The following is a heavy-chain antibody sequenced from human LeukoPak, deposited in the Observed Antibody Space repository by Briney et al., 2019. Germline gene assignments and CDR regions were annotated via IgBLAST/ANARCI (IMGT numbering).Heavy chain of an antibody. Sequence: GGSLRLSCAASGFTFDDYAMHWVRQAPGRGLEWLSAISGSGGTTYYADSVKGRFTISRDNSKNTLYLQMNSLRAEDAAIYYCAKDFFDWLPPFDCWGQGTLVTVSS. D-gene: IGHD3-9*01. J-gene: IGHJ4*02. CDR2: ISGSGGTT. CDR3: AKDFFDWLPPFDC. CDR1: GFTFDDYA. V-gene: IGHV3-23*01.